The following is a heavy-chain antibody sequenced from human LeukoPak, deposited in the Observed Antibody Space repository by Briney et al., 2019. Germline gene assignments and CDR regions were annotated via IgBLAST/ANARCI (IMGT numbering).Heavy chain of an antibody. D-gene: IGHD4/OR15-4a*01. V-gene: IGHV3-73*01. Sequence: GGSLKLSCAASGFTFSGSAMHWVRQASGKGLEWVGRIRSKANSYATAYAASVKGRFTISRDDSKNTAYLQMNSLKTEDTAVYYCTRGLWAPMVGNSGYWGQGTLVTVSS. J-gene: IGHJ4*02. CDR3: TRGLWAPMVGNSGY. CDR2: IRSKANSYAT. CDR1: GFTFSGSA.